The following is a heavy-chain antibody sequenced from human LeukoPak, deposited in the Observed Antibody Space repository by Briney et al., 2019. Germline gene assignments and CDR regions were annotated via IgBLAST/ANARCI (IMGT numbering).Heavy chain of an antibody. CDR3: ATVVKYDTFDF. CDR2: MNPNSGNT. J-gene: IGHJ3*01. Sequence: ASVKVSCKASGYTFTSYDMNWVRQATGQGLEWMGWMNPNSGNTGYAQMFQGRVTMTRNTSISTAYMELSSLRSEDTAVYYCATVVKYDTFDFWGQGTKVTVSS. V-gene: IGHV1-8*01. CDR1: GYTFTSYD.